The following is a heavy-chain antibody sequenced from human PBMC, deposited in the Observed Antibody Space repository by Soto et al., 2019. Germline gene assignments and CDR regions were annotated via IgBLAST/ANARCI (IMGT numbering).Heavy chain of an antibody. V-gene: IGHV1-3*01. J-gene: IGHJ6*03. CDR1: GYTFTNYA. CDR2: INAGNGNT. Sequence: QVQLVQSGAEVEKPGASVKVSCKASGYTFTNYAVHWVRQAPGQRLEWMGWINAGNGNTRYSPKFQGRVTITRETSVCTDYKEQRSLRSENTAVYYCARGHIAIVQVASWYFNMDVRRKGTTVTVSS. CDR3: ARGHIAIVQVASWYFNMDV. D-gene: IGHD2-21*01.